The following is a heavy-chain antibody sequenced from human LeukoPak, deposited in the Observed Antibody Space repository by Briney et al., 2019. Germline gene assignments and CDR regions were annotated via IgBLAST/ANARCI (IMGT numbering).Heavy chain of an antibody. CDR2: IYYSGST. CDR3: ARGSSWYVGATTSDFDY. CDR1: GGSISSYY. J-gene: IGHJ4*02. Sequence: SETLSLTCTVSGGSISSYYWSWIRQPPGKGLEWIGYIYYSGSTNYNPSLKSRVTISVDTSKNQFSLKLSSVTAADTAVYYCARGSSWYVGATTSDFDYWGQGTLVTVSS. D-gene: IGHD1-26*01. V-gene: IGHV4-59*01.